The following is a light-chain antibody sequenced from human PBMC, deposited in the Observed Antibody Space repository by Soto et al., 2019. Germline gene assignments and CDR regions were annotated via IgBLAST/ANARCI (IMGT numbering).Light chain of an antibody. CDR2: DAS. J-gene: IGKJ1*01. V-gene: IGKV3-20*01. CDR1: QTVGRS. Sequence: EIVLTQSPATLSLSPGERATLSCRASQTVGRSLAWYQQKPGQAPRLLISDASNRATGIPARFSGSGSGTDFTLTISRLEPEDFAVYYCQQYGSSGTFSQGTKVDIK. CDR3: QQYGSSGT.